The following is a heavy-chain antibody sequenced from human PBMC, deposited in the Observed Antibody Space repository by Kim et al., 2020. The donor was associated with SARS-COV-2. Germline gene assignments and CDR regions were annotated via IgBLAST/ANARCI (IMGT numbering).Heavy chain of an antibody. Sequence: SETLSLTCAVYGGSFSGYYWSWIRQPPGKGLEWIGEINHSGSTNYNPSLKSRVTISVDTSKNQFSLKLSSVTAADTAVYYCARAPRIAAAGTSFGYYYYGMDVWGQGTTVTVSS. CDR3: ARAPRIAAAGTSFGYYYYGMDV. V-gene: IGHV4-34*01. J-gene: IGHJ6*02. CDR2: INHSGST. CDR1: GGSFSGYY. D-gene: IGHD6-13*01.